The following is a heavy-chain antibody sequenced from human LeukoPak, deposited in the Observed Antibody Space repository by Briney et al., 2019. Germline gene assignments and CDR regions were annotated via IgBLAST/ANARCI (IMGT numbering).Heavy chain of an antibody. Sequence: ASVKVSCKASGYTFTSYYMHWVRQAPGQGLEWMGWINPNSGGANYTRSFQGRVTMTRDTSISTAYMELSRLRSDDTAVYFCARGGHKNLDQLGRRGDYWGQGTLVTVSS. CDR3: ARGGHKNLDQLGRRGDY. J-gene: IGHJ4*02. D-gene: IGHD7-27*01. CDR2: INPNSGGA. CDR1: GYTFTSYY. V-gene: IGHV1-2*02.